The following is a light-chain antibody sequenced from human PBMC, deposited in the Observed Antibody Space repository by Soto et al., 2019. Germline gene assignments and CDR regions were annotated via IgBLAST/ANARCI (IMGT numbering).Light chain of an antibody. Sequence: EIVLTQSPGTLSLSPGERATLSCRASQSVSSSYLAWYQQKPGQAPRLLIYGASSRATGIPDRFSGSGSGTDFTLTIIRLEPEDFAVYYCQQYGSSPMYTFGQGTKREI. CDR3: QQYGSSPMYT. J-gene: IGKJ2*01. CDR1: QSVSSSY. V-gene: IGKV3-20*01. CDR2: GAS.